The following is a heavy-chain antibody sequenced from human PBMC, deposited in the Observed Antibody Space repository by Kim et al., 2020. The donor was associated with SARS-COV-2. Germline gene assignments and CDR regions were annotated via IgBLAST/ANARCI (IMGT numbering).Heavy chain of an antibody. CDR2: IYYSGST. D-gene: IGHD3-22*01. CDR3: ASETNSDSSGYYFLSAGWFDP. Sequence: SETLSLTCTVSGGSISSSSYYWGWIRQPPGKGLEWIGSIYYSGSTYYNPSLKSRVTISVDTSKNQFSLKLSSVTAADTAVYYCASETNSDSSGYYFLSAGWFDPWGQGTLVTVSS. V-gene: IGHV4-39*01. CDR1: GGSISSSSYY. J-gene: IGHJ5*02.